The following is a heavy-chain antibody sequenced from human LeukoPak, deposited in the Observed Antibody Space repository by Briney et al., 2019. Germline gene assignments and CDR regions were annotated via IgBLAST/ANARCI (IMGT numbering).Heavy chain of an antibody. J-gene: IGHJ3*02. CDR1: GYTFTNYA. Sequence: WASVTVSCKASGYTFTNYAMNRVRQAPGQGLEWMGWINTDTGNPTYAQGLTGRFVFSLDTSVSTAYLQISSLKAEDTAVYYCATLYGSVVSRVGAFDIWGQGTMVTVSS. V-gene: IGHV7-4-1*02. D-gene: IGHD3-10*01. CDR3: ATLYGSVVSRVGAFDI. CDR2: INTDTGNP.